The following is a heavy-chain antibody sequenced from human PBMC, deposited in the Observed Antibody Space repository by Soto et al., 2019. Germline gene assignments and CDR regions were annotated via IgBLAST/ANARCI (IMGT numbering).Heavy chain of an antibody. J-gene: IGHJ5*02. CDR1: GFTFSSYT. CDR3: ARDVETSMDGLNHFDP. CDR2: ISSSGSYI. Sequence: EEQLVESGGGLVKPGGSLRLSCAASGFTFSSYTMNWVRQAPGKGLEWVSSISSSGSYIHYADSVKGRFTISRDNAKNSLFLQMDSLRADDTAVYYCARDVETSMDGLNHFDPWGQATLVTVSS. V-gene: IGHV3-21*01. D-gene: IGHD5-18*01.